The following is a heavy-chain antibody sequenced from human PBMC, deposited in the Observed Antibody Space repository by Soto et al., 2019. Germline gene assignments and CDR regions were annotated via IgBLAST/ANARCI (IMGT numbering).Heavy chain of an antibody. CDR1: GGNFSDHD. D-gene: IGHD3-16*02. CDR3: ARHNRGSYYDYIWGSYRLYYFDY. Sequence: SETLCPTSAVDGGNFSDHDCRWISTNPWKGLEWIGYIYYSGSTNYNPSLKSRVTISVDTSKNQFSLKLSSVTAADTAVYYCARHNRGSYYDYIWGSYRLYYFDYWGQGTLVTVSS. CDR2: IYYSGST. J-gene: IGHJ4*02. V-gene: IGHV4-59*08.